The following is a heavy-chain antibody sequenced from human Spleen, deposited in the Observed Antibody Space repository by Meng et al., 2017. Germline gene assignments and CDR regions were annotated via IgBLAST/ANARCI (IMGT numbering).Heavy chain of an antibody. CDR3: ARVTTVTQYFDY. J-gene: IGHJ4*02. Sequence: QEHLHPVGAGLFSPSGTLSLACAVYGGSFSGYYWRWSRQPPGKGLEWIGEINYSGSTNYNPSLKSRVTISVDRSKNQFSLKLSSVTAADTAVYYCARVTTVTQYFDYWGQGTLVTVSS. CDR2: INYSGST. CDR1: GGSFSGYY. D-gene: IGHD4-17*01. V-gene: IGHV4-34*01.